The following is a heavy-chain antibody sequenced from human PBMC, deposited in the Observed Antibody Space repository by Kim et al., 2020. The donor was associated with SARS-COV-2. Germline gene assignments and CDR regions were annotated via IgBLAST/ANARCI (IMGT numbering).Heavy chain of an antibody. J-gene: IGHJ4*02. Sequence: GGSLRLSCAASGFTFSSYAMSWVRQAPGKGLEWVSVIYSGGSSTYYADSVKGRFTISRDNSKNTLYLQMNSLRAEDTAVYYCATGSRSGYYYTLDYWGQGTLVTVSS. CDR1: GFTFSSYA. V-gene: IGHV3-23*03. CDR2: IYSGGSST. D-gene: IGHD3-22*01. CDR3: ATGSRSGYYYTLDY.